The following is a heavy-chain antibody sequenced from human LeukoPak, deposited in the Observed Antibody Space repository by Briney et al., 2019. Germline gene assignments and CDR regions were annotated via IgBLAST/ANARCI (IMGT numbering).Heavy chain of an antibody. V-gene: IGHV1-69*13. D-gene: IGHD6-19*01. CDR1: GYTFTGYY. J-gene: IGHJ4*02. CDR3: ARALSGYSSGWGGTLFDY. CDR2: IIPIFGTA. Sequence: VASVKVSCKASGYTFTGYYMHWVRQAPGQGLEWMGGIIPIFGTANYAQKSQGRVTITADESTSTAYMELSSLRSEDTAVYYCARALSGYSSGWGGTLFDYWGQGTLVTVSS.